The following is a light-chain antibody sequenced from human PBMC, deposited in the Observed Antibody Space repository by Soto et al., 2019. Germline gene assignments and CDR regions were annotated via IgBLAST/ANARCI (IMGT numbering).Light chain of an antibody. CDR1: ESVSSY. CDR3: QQYNNWPPWT. Sequence: ENVLTQYPATLSLSPGERATLSCRASESVSSYLAWLQQKPGQAPRLLIYGASTRATGIPARFSGSGSGTEFTLTISSLQSEDFAVYYCQQYNNWPPWTFGQGTKVDIK. CDR2: GAS. V-gene: IGKV3-15*01. J-gene: IGKJ1*01.